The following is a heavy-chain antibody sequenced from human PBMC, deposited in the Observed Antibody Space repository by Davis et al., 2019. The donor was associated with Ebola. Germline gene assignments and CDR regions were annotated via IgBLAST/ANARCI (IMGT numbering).Heavy chain of an antibody. CDR3: ARGGLYYDILTGYHNGGFFDY. CDR1: GVSITSYY. Sequence: SETLSLTCTVSGVSITSYYWSWVRQPPGKGLEWIGYSHYSGSTNYNPYLKSRVTISTDTSRSQFSLTLSSVTAADTAVYYCARGGLYYDILTGYHNGGFFDYWGQGTLVTVSS. J-gene: IGHJ4*02. D-gene: IGHD3-9*01. V-gene: IGHV4-59*01. CDR2: SHYSGST.